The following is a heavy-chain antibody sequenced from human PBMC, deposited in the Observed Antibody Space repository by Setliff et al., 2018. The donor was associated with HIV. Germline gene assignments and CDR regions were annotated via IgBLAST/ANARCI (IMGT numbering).Heavy chain of an antibody. Sequence: ASVKVSCKASGYTFTDYYIHWVRQAPGQGLEWMGWINSASGSTNYAQNFQGRVTVTRDTSINTAYVELNSLKSDDTAVYYCARDYLHVFDIWGQGTMVTVSS. CDR1: GYTFTDYY. J-gene: IGHJ3*02. V-gene: IGHV1-2*02. CDR3: ARDYLHVFDI. CDR2: INSASGST.